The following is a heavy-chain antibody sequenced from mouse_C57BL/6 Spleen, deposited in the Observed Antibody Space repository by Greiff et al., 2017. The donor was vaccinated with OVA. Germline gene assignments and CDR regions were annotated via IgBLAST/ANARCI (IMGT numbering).Heavy chain of an antibody. Sequence: EVKLVESGGGLVKPGGSLKLSCAASGFTFSSYAMSWVRQTPEKRLEWVATISDGGSYTYYPDNVQGRFTISRDNAKNNLYLQMSHLKSEDTAMYYCARAGSSYEYFDVWGTGTTVTVSS. J-gene: IGHJ1*03. D-gene: IGHD1-1*01. CDR2: ISDGGSYT. CDR1: GFTFSSYA. CDR3: ARAGSSYEYFDV. V-gene: IGHV5-4*03.